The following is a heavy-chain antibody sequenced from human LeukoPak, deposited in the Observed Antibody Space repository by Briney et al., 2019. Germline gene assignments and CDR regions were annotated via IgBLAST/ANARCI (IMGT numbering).Heavy chain of an antibody. J-gene: IGHJ6*03. V-gene: IGHV3-7*01. CDR1: GFSFSSYW. Sequence: PGGSLRLSCAASGFSFSSYWMSWVRQAPGKGLEWVANIKQDGSEKYYVDSVKGRFTISRDNAKNSLYLQMNSLRAEDTAVYYCARDPVVVVAATRYYYYMDVWGKGTTVTVSS. D-gene: IGHD2-15*01. CDR2: IKQDGSEK. CDR3: ARDPVVVVAATRYYYYMDV.